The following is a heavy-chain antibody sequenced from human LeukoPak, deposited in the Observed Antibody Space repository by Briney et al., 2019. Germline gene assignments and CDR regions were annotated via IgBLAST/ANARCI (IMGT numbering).Heavy chain of an antibody. Sequence: ASVKVSCKASGYTFTGYYMHWVRQAPGQGLEWMGWINPNSGGTNYAQKFQGRVTMTRDTSISTAYMELSRLRSDDTAEYYCAAPLPYYYDSSGYYGFDYWGQGTLVTVSS. CDR2: INPNSGGT. V-gene: IGHV1-2*02. D-gene: IGHD3-22*01. CDR3: AAPLPYYYDSSGYYGFDY. J-gene: IGHJ4*02. CDR1: GYTFTGYY.